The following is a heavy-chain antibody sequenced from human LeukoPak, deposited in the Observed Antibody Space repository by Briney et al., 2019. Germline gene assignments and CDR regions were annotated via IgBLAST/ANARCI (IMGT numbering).Heavy chain of an antibody. Sequence: ASVKVSCKASGYTFTSYDIDWVRQATGQGLEWMGWMNPNSGNTGYAQKFQGGVTMTRNTSISTAYMELSSLRSEDTAVYYCARAREYYGSGAPYYYYGMDVWGQGTTVTVSS. V-gene: IGHV1-8*01. CDR3: ARAREYYGSGAPYYYYGMDV. CDR1: GYTFTSYD. J-gene: IGHJ6*02. CDR2: MNPNSGNT. D-gene: IGHD3-10*01.